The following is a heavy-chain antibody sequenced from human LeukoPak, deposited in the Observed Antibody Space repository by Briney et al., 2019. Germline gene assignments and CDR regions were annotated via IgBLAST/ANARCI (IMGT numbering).Heavy chain of an antibody. D-gene: IGHD1-26*01. CDR3: ARPGVGATTVDY. CDR1: GFTESINY. J-gene: IGHJ4*02. V-gene: IGHV3-66*04. CDR2: IDSGGDT. Sequence: PGGSLRLSCAASGFTESINYMSWVRQAPGKGLEWVSVIDSGGDTQYADSVKGRFTISRDNSKNTLYLQMNSLRAEDTAVYYCARPGVGATTVDYWGQGILVTVSS.